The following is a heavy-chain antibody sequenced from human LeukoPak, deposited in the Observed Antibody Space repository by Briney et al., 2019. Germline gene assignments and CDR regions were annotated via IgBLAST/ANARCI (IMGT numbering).Heavy chain of an antibody. CDR3: AKVLAAGYSYGGGFDY. J-gene: IGHJ4*02. V-gene: IGHV3-11*04. CDR2: ISSSGSTI. D-gene: IGHD5-18*01. Sequence: GGSLRLSCAASGFTFSDYYMSWIRQAPGKGLEWVSYISSSGSTIYYADSVKGRFTISRDNAKNSLYLQMNSLRAEDTAVYYCAKVLAAGYSYGGGFDYWGQGTLVTVSS. CDR1: GFTFSDYY.